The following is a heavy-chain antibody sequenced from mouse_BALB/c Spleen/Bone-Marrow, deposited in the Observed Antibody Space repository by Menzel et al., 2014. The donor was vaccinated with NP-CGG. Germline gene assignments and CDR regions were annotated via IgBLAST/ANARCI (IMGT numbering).Heavy chain of an antibody. CDR1: GFNIKDTY. CDR2: IDPANGNT. CDR3: ARYYYGSSYAMDY. Sequence: VQLQQSGAELVKPGASVKLSCTASGFNIKDTYMHWVKQRPEQGLEWIGRIDPANGNTKYDPKFQGKATITADTSSNTAYLQLSSLTSEDTAVYYCARYYYGSSYAMDYRGQGTSVTVSS. V-gene: IGHV14-3*02. D-gene: IGHD1-1*01. J-gene: IGHJ4*01.